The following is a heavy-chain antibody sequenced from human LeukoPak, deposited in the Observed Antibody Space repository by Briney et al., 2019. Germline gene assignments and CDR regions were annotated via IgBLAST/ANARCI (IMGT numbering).Heavy chain of an antibody. D-gene: IGHD3-3*01. CDR2: IVVGSGNT. CDR3: ARDSVVTIFGVVPNWFDP. V-gene: IGHV1-58*02. J-gene: IGHJ5*02. Sequence: ASVKVSCKASGFTFTSSAMQWVRQARGQRLEWIGWIVVGSGNTNYAQKFQERVTITRDMSTSTAYMELSSLRSEDTAVYYCARDSVVTIFGVVPNWFDPWGQGTLVTVSS. CDR1: GFTFTSSA.